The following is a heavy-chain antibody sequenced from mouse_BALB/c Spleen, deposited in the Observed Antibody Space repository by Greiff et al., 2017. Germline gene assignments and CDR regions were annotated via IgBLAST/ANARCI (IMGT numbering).Heavy chain of an antibody. Sequence: EVKLMESGPGLVKPSQSLSLTCSVTGYSITSGYYWNWIRQFPGNKLEWMGYISYDGSNNYNPSLKNRISITRDTSKNQFFLKLNSVTTEDTATYYCAREYGNYCFDYWGQGTTLTVSS. V-gene: IGHV3-6*02. CDR1: GYSITSGYY. D-gene: IGHD2-10*02. CDR3: AREYGNYCFDY. J-gene: IGHJ2*01. CDR2: ISYDGSN.